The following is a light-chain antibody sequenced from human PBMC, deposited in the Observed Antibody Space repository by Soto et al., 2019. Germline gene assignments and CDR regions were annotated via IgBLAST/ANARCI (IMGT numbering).Light chain of an antibody. J-gene: IGLJ1*01. V-gene: IGLV2-14*01. CDR2: DVN. CDR3: SSYTTSRTYV. CDR1: SSDVGAYNY. Sequence: QSVLTQPASVSGSPGQSITLSCTGTSSDVGAYNYVSWYQQYPGEAPKVMIYDVNNRPSGVSNRFSGSKSGNTASLSISGLQPEDEADYYCSSYTTSRTYVFGTGTKVTVL.